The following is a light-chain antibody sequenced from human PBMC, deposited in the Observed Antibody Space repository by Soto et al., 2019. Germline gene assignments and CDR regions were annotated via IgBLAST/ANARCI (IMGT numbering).Light chain of an antibody. Sequence: SYELTQPPSVSVAPGKTARITCGGNNIGSKSVHWYQQKPGQAPVLVVYDDSDRPSGIPERSSGYNSGNTATLTITRVEAGDAADYYCQVWESSSDHYVFGTGTKVTVL. J-gene: IGLJ1*01. V-gene: IGLV3-21*03. CDR2: DDS. CDR3: QVWESSSDHYV. CDR1: NIGSKS.